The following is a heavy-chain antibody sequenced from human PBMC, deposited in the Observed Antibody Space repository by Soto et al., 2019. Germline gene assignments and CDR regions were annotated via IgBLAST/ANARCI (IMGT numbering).Heavy chain of an antibody. V-gene: IGHV2-5*01. CDR1: DFSLTTTGEG. D-gene: IGHD3-22*01. J-gene: IGHJ5*02. Sequence: SGPTLVNPTQTLTLTCAFSDFSLTTTGEGVAWIRQSPGKALEWLALIYWNDDRRYSPSLKSRLTVTMPTAKDQVVLKLTKMDPVDSGTYFFPHRSSLTVFGTSGYRFDPWGQGTPVTLSS. CDR3: PHRSSLTVFGTSGYRFDP. CDR2: IYWNDDR.